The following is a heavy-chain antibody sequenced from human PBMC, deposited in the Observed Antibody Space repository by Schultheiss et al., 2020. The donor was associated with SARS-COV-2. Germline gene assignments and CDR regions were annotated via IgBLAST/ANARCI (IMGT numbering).Heavy chain of an antibody. CDR3: AKSLLGVVVTATPFDY. J-gene: IGHJ4*02. CDR2: ISSSGSTI. D-gene: IGHD2-21*02. CDR1: GFTFSSYS. Sequence: GESLKISCAASGFTFSSYSMNWVRQAPGKGLEWVSYISSSGSTIYYADSVKGRFTISRDNAKNTLYLQMNSLRAEDTAVYYCAKSLLGVVVTATPFDYWGQGTLVTVSS. V-gene: IGHV3-48*04.